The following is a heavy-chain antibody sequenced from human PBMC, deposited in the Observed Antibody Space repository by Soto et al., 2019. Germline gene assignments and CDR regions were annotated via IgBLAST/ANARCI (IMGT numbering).Heavy chain of an antibody. Sequence: QVQLVQSGAEVKNPGASVKVSCKTSGYTFTKYGVGWVRQAPGQGLEWMGWISGSSVNANYAEKVQGRITLTTDTSTSTAYIELRSLRSDVTAVYYCAREMAGLGGEYDYWGQGTLVTVSS. CDR3: AREMAGLGGEYDY. CDR2: ISGSSVNA. CDR1: GYTFTKYG. D-gene: IGHD3-16*01. V-gene: IGHV1-18*01. J-gene: IGHJ4*02.